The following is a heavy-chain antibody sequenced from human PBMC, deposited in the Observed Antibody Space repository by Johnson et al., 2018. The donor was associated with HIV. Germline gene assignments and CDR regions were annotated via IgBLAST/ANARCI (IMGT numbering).Heavy chain of an antibody. CDR3: EAGKRRVGYCSGYSGYAFDI. Sequence: VQLVESGGGFVQPGRSLRLSCAPSGFTIDDDAIHWVRQAPGKGLEWVSGISWNSDTIGYADSVKGRFAISRDNAKNSLYLQMNSLRAEDTAVYYCEAGKRRVGYCSGYSGYAFDIWGQGTMVTVSS. J-gene: IGHJ3*02. CDR2: ISWNSDTI. CDR1: GFTIDDDA. V-gene: IGHV3-9*01. D-gene: IGHD2-15*01.